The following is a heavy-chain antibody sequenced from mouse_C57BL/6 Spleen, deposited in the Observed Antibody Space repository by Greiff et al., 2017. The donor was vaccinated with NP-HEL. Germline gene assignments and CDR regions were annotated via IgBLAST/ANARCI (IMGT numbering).Heavy chain of an antibody. D-gene: IGHD4-1*01. Sequence: EVQVVESGGGLVKPGGSLKLSCAASGFTFSSYTMSWVRQTPEKRLEWVATISGGGGNTYYPDSVKGRFTSCRDNAKNTLYLQMSSLRSEDTAVYYCARHAWELYYVDDWGQGTTLTVSS. V-gene: IGHV5-9*04. CDR3: ARHAWELYYVDD. J-gene: IGHJ2*01. CDR1: GFTFSSYT. CDR2: ISGGGGNT.